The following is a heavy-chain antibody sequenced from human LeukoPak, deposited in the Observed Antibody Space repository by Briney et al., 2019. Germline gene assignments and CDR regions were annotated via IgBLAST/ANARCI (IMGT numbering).Heavy chain of an antibody. CDR1: GFIFSTYA. D-gene: IGHD1-26*01. V-gene: IGHV3-30*04. CDR3: ASWGEGALDN. J-gene: IGHJ4*02. Sequence: GGSLRLSCAASGFIFSTYAMHWVRQAPGKGLEWVAAISYDGSDKYYADSVKGRFTISRDNAKKSLYLQMNSLRVEDTGVYYCASWGEGALDNWGQGTLVTVSS. CDR2: ISYDGSDK.